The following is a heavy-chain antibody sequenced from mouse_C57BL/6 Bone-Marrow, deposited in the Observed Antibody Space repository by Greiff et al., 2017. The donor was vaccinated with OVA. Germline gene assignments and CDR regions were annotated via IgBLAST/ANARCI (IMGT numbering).Heavy chain of an antibody. Sequence: EVKLVESGPGLVKPSQSLSLTCSVTGYSITSGYYWNWIRQFPGNKLEWMGYISYDGSNNYNPSLKNRISITRDTSKNQFFLKLNSVTTEDTATYYCARDPHDGYYWYFDVWGTGTTVTVSS. CDR3: ARDPHDGYYWYFDV. V-gene: IGHV3-6*01. CDR2: ISYDGSN. D-gene: IGHD2-3*01. CDR1: GYSITSGYY. J-gene: IGHJ1*03.